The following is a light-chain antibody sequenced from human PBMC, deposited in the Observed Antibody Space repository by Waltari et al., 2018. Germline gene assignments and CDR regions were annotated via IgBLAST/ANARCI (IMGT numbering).Light chain of an antibody. J-gene: IGKJ2*01. V-gene: IGKV3-11*01. CDR1: QSLSSY. CDR3: QQRGNWPPYT. Sequence: EIVLTQSPASLSLSPGERATLSCRASQSLSSYLAWYQQKPGQAPRLLIYDASNRATVIPARFSGSGSETDFTLTISSLEPEDFAVYYCQQRGNWPPYTFGQGTKLEIK. CDR2: DAS.